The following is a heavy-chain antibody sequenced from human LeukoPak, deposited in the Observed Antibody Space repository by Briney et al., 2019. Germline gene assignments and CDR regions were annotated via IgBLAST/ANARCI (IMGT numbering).Heavy chain of an antibody. J-gene: IGHJ4*02. D-gene: IGHD4-17*01. V-gene: IGHV3-23*01. CDR1: GFTFTSYN. CDR2: ISGSGGST. Sequence: PGGSLRLSCAASGFTFTSYNMNWVRQAPGKGLEWVSAISGSGGSTYYADSVKGRFTISRDNSKNTLYLQMNSLRAEDTAVYYCARVSTEPYYFDYWGQGTLVTVSS. CDR3: ARVSTEPYYFDY.